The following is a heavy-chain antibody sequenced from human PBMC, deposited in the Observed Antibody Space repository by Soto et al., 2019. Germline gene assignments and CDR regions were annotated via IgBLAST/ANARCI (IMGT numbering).Heavy chain of an antibody. J-gene: IGHJ5*02. D-gene: IGHD3-22*01. CDR1: GYTFNSYD. Sequence: QVQLLQSGAEVKKPGASVKVACKASGYTFNSYDINWVRQDTGQGLEWMGWMNPNSGNTGYAQKFQGRVTMTRNTSISTAYMELSSLRSEDTAVYYCAGEGNYYDSSGYFGPWFDPWGQGTLVTVSS. CDR3: AGEGNYYDSSGYFGPWFDP. CDR2: MNPNSGNT. V-gene: IGHV1-8*01.